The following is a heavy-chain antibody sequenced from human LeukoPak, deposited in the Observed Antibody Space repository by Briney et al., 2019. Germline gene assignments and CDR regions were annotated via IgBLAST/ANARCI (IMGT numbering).Heavy chain of an antibody. D-gene: IGHD2-15*01. CDR1: GFTFNTYA. J-gene: IGHJ4*02. Sequence: GGSLRLSCAAPGFTFNTYAMSWVRQAPGKGLEWVSSNSGSGGSTYYADSVEGRFTISRDNSKNTLDLQMNSLRVEDTAVYFCAKDKDTPATAQPQRGYFESWGQGTLVTVSS. CDR3: AKDKDTPATAQPQRGYFES. CDR2: NSGSGGST. V-gene: IGHV3-23*01.